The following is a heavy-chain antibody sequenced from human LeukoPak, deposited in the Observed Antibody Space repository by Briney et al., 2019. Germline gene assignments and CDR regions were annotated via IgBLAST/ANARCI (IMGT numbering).Heavy chain of an antibody. D-gene: IGHD6-19*01. V-gene: IGHV7-4-1*02. CDR2: INTNTGNP. J-gene: IGHJ1*01. Sequence: GESLKISCKGSGYTFTSYAMNWVRQAPGQGLEWMGWINTNTGNPTYAQGFTGRFVFSLDTSVSTAYLQISSLKAEDTAVYYCARVGSSGWHEYFQHWGQGTLVTVSS. CDR1: GYTFTSYA. CDR3: ARVGSSGWHEYFQH.